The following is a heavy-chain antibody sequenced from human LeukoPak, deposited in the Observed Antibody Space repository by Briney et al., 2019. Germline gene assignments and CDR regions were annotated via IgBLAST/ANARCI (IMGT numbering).Heavy chain of an antibody. CDR2: ISSSSSYT. V-gene: IGHV3-11*05. CDR1: GFTFNDYY. J-gene: IGHJ4*02. CDR3: ARAGGDYGERYDY. Sequence: GGSLRLSCAASGFTFNDYYMSWVRQAPGKGLEWVSYISSSSSYTNYADSVKGRFTISRDNAKNSLYLQMNSLRAEDTAVYYCARAGGDYGERYDYWGQGTLVTVSS. D-gene: IGHD4-17*01.